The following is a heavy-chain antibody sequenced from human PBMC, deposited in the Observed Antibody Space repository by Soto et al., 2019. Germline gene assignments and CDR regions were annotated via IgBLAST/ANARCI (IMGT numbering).Heavy chain of an antibody. CDR1: GGSISGYY. D-gene: IGHD2-21*02. V-gene: IGHV4-59*01. Sequence: SEPLSLTCTVSGGSISGYYWSWIRQPPGKGLEWIGYMYNTGSTVYNPSFKSRFTISVDTSKNQFSLKLISVPAADTAFFYCARDLWGYCGTDCYPLDVWGQGTTVTVSS. CDR2: MYNTGST. J-gene: IGHJ6*02. CDR3: ARDLWGYCGTDCYPLDV.